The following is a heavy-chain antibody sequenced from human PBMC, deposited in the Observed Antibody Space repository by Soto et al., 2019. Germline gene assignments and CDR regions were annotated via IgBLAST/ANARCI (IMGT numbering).Heavy chain of an antibody. CDR2: INPEGGAA. V-gene: IGHV1-46*01. CDR1: GYTSTKFN. Sequence: QVRLVQSGAEVKKPGASVKISCETSGYTSTKFNLHWVRQAPGQGFEWVGGINPEGGAANYAQPFQGRVSVTTDTSTSTVYMQLSNLRSEDTAVYYCATEGDPRLYAATVFDYWGHGTLLSVSS. CDR3: ATEGDPRLYAATVFDY. D-gene: IGHD2-21*01. J-gene: IGHJ4*01.